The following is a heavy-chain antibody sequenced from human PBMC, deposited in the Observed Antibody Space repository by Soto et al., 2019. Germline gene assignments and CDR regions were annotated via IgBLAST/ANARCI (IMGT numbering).Heavy chain of an antibody. CDR3: AKGKWLRLILLFDY. J-gene: IGHJ4*02. V-gene: IGHV3-23*01. D-gene: IGHD5-12*01. CDR1: GVTFSRYA. CDR2: ISGSGGST. Sequence: PGGSLRLSCAASGVTFSRYAMSWVRQAPGKGLEWVSAISGSGGSTYYADSVKGRFTISRDNSKNTLYLQMNSLRAEDTAVYYCAKGKWLRLILLFDYWGQGTLVTVSS.